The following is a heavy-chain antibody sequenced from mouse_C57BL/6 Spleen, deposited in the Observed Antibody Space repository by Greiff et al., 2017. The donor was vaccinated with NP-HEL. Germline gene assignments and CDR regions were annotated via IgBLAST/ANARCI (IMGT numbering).Heavy chain of an antibody. D-gene: IGHD1-1*01. CDR2: ISSGGDYT. Sequence: DVMLVESGEGLVKPGGSLKLSCAASGFTFSSYAMSWVRQTPEKRLEWVAYISSGGDYTYHADTVKGRFTISRDNARNTLYLQMSSLKSEDTAMYYCTRDQYYYGSSYYFDYWGQGTTLTVSS. J-gene: IGHJ2*01. V-gene: IGHV5-9-1*02. CDR1: GFTFSSYA. CDR3: TRDQYYYGSSYYFDY.